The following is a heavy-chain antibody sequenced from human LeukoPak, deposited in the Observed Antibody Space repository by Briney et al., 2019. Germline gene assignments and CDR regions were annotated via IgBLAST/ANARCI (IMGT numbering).Heavy chain of an antibody. J-gene: IGHJ3*01. Sequence: SETLSLTCSVSGGSVSSNSYYWAWIRQPPGKGLEWIGIIYGSGTTYHNPSLTSRGTISVDTSKNQFSLRLTSVTAADTAVYYCARGGFSSGWIHDAFDVWGQGTVVTVSS. CDR1: GGSVSSNSYY. CDR2: IYGSGTT. V-gene: IGHV4-39*01. D-gene: IGHD6-19*01. CDR3: ARGGFSSGWIHDAFDV.